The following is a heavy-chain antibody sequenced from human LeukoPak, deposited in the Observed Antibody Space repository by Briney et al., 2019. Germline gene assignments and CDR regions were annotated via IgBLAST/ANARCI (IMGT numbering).Heavy chain of an antibody. J-gene: IGHJ3*02. CDR2: ISAYNGNT. CDR1: GYTFTSYG. CDR3: ARDRLRYFDWLPLSTVDHAFDI. V-gene: IGHV1-18*01. Sequence: ASVKVSCKASGYTFTSYGISWVRQAPGQGLEWMGWISAYNGNTNYAQKLQGRVTMTTDTSTSTAYMEPRSLRSDDTAVYYCARDRLRYFDWLPLSTVDHAFDIWGQGTMVTVSS. D-gene: IGHD3-9*01.